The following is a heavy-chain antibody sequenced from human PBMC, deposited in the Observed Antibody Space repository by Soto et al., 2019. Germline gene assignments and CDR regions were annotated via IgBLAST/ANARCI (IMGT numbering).Heavy chain of an antibody. CDR2: IYYSGST. J-gene: IGHJ6*02. D-gene: IGHD5-18*01. CDR1: GGSISSYY. V-gene: IGHV4-59*01. Sequence: SETLSLTCTVSGGSISSYYWSWIRQPPGKGLEWIGYIYYSGSTNYNPSLKSRVTISVDTSKNQFSLKLSSVTAADTAVYYCAGDGQHYYGMDVWGQGTTVTVSS. CDR3: AGDGQHYYGMDV.